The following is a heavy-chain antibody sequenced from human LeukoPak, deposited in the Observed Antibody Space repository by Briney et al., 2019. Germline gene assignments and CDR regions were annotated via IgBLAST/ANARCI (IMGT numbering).Heavy chain of an antibody. V-gene: IGHV3-23*05. CDR1: EFIFSDYA. D-gene: IGHD6-19*01. CDR3: AKFEGATIPGWFNDY. Sequence: GWSLRLPRAASEFIFSDYAMGWVRQAPGKGLEWVSTIDKTTYPTFYADSVKGRFTISRDNSKNTLYLQMNSLRTEDTAVYFCAKFEGATIPGWFNDYWGQGILVTVSS. J-gene: IGHJ4*02. CDR2: IDKTTYPT.